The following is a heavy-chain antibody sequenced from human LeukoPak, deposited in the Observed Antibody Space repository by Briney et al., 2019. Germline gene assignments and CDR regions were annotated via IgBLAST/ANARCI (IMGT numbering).Heavy chain of an antibody. J-gene: IGHJ4*02. CDR2: IYYSGST. D-gene: IGHD6-13*01. CDR1: GGSISSYY. V-gene: IGHV4-59*12. Sequence: SETLSLTCTVSGGSISSYYWSWIRQTPGKGLEWIGDIYYSGSTNYNPSLKSRVTISVDKSKNQFSLKLSSVTAADTAVYYCASFHPGYSSSWYRDYWGQGTLVTVSS. CDR3: ASFHPGYSSSWYRDY.